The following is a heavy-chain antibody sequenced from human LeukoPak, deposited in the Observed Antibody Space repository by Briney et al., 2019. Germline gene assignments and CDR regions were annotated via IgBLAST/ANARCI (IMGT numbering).Heavy chain of an antibody. J-gene: IGHJ3*02. Sequence: GRSLRLSCAASGFTFSSYGMHWVRQAPGKGLEWVAVIWYDGSNKYYADSVKGRFTISRDNSKNTLYLQMNSLRAEDTAVYYCARDSVRGRPLVAFDIWGQGTMVTVSS. D-gene: IGHD3-10*01. CDR1: GFTFSSYG. V-gene: IGHV3-33*01. CDR2: IWYDGSNK. CDR3: ARDSVRGRPLVAFDI.